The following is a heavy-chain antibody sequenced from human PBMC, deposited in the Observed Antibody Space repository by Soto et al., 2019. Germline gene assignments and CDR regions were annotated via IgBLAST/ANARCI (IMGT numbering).Heavy chain of an antibody. J-gene: IGHJ6*03. CDR2: SSTYNGNT. CDR1: GYTFTPYY. V-gene: IGHV1-18*04. D-gene: IGHD3-3*01. CDR3: VRDHHDFSSDYHYYHMDV. Sequence: ASVKVSFKASGYTFTPYYLPWLRQAPGQVVEWMECSSTYNGNTKYAKKFQGRVTMTTDTSTSTAYMELRSLRSDDTAVYYCVRDHHDFSSDYHYYHMDVWGKGTTVTVSS.